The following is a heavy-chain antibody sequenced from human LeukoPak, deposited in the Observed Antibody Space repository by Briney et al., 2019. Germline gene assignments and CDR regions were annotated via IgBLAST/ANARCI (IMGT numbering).Heavy chain of an antibody. V-gene: IGHV4-61*02. CDR3: AREVIVVVPAAPAAVWLDP. J-gene: IGHJ5*02. CDR2: IYTSGST. CDR1: GGSISSGSYY. D-gene: IGHD2-2*01. Sequence: SETLSLTCTVSGGSISSGSYYWSWIRQPAGKGLEWIGRIYTSGSTNYNPSLKSRVTISVDTSKNQFSLKLSSVTAADTAVYYCAREVIVVVPAAPAAVWLDPWGQGTLVTVSS.